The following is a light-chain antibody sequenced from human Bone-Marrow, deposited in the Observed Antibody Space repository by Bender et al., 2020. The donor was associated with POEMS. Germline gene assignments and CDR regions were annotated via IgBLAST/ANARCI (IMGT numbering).Light chain of an antibody. Sequence: SSELTQDPAVSVALGQTVSITCQGDSLRNYYASWYQQKPGQAPVLVIYTKNNRPSGIPDRFSGSNSGNTASLTITGAQAEDEADYYCNCRDTSGWVFGGGTKLTVL. CDR3: NCRDTSGWV. J-gene: IGLJ3*02. V-gene: IGLV3-19*01. CDR1: SLRNYY. CDR2: TKN.